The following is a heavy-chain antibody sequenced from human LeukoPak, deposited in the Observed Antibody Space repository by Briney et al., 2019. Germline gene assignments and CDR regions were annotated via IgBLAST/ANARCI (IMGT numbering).Heavy chain of an antibody. Sequence: ASVKVSCKTSGGSISSETINWVRQAPGQGLEWMGIINPSDGSTNYARNFQGRVTMTRDTSTSTVYMELSSLRSEDTAVYYCARVVADSSGWETLDYWGQGTLVTVSS. CDR1: GGSISSET. J-gene: IGHJ4*02. D-gene: IGHD6-19*01. V-gene: IGHV1-46*01. CDR2: INPSDGST. CDR3: ARVVADSSGWETLDY.